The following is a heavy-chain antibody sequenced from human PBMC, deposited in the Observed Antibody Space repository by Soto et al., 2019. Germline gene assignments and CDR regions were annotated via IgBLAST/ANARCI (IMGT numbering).Heavy chain of an antibody. CDR3: ARARGNRYCSSTSCSLRALFDY. CDR1: GGSISSGGYY. D-gene: IGHD2-2*01. J-gene: IGHJ4*02. V-gene: IGHV4-31*03. CDR2: IYYSGST. Sequence: QVQLQESGPGLVKPSQTLSLTCTVSGGSISSGGYYWSWIRQHPGKGLEWIGYIYYSGSTYYNPSRKSRVTISVDTSKNQFSLKLSSVTAADTAVYYCARARGNRYCSSTSCSLRALFDYWGQGTLVTVSS.